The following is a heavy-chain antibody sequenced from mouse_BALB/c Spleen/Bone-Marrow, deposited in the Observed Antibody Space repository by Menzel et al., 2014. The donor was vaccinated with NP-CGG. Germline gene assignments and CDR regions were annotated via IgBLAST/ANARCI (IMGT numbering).Heavy chain of an antibody. CDR3: ASPIYYGNYEGFAY. CDR1: GYTFTDYA. V-gene: IGHV1-67*01. CDR2: ISTYSGNT. D-gene: IGHD2-1*01. J-gene: IGHJ3*01. Sequence: VQLVESGPELVRPGVSTKISCKGSGYTFTDYAMHWVKQSHAKSLEWIGVISTYSGNTNYNQKFKGKATMTVDKSSSTAYLELARLTSEDSAIYYCASPIYYGNYEGFAYWGQGTLVTVSA.